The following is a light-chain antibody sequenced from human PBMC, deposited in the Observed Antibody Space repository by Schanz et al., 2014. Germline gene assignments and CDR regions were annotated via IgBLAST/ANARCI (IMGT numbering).Light chain of an antibody. CDR3: QQYSSTPFA. CDR2: GAS. CDR1: QSVSNSY. V-gene: IGKV3-15*01. Sequence: EIVMTQSPATLSVSPGERATLSCRASQSVSNSYLAWYQQKPGQAPRLLIYGASTRATGIPARFSGSGSGTEFTLTISSLQAEDVAVYYCQQYSSTPFAFGGGTRVEIK. J-gene: IGKJ4*01.